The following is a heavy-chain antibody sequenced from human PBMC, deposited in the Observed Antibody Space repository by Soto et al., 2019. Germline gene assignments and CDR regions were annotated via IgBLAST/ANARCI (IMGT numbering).Heavy chain of an antibody. V-gene: IGHV3-21*01. J-gene: IGHJ4*02. Sequence: GGSLRLSCAASGFTFSIYSMNWVRQAPGKGLEWVSSTSDSSHYIYYADSVKGRFTISRDNAKNSLYLQMNSLRVEDTAVYYCARVRSGGSGYFDYWGQRALVTVSS. D-gene: IGHD2-15*01. CDR2: TSDSSHYI. CDR1: GFTFSIYS. CDR3: ARVRSGGSGYFDY.